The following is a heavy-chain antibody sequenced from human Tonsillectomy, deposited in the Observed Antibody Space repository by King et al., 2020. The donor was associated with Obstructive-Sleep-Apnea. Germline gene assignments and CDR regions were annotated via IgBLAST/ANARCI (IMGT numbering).Heavy chain of an antibody. CDR2: IYRSGST. Sequence: VQLQESGPGLVKPSGTLSLTCAVSGGSISSSNWWSWVRHPPGKGLEWIGEIYRSGSTNYNPSLKSRVTITVDKSKNQFSLKLSSVTAADTAVYYCARQADSSGYYYVYWFDPWGQGTLVTVSS. CDR1: GGSISSSNW. V-gene: IGHV4-4*02. D-gene: IGHD3-22*01. J-gene: IGHJ5*02. CDR3: ARQADSSGYYYVYWFDP.